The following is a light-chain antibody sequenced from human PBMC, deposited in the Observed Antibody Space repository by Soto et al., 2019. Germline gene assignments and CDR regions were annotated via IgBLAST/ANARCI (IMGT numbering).Light chain of an antibody. CDR1: SGSIASNY. V-gene: IGLV6-57*04. Sequence: NFMLTQPHSVSESPGKTVTISCTRSSGSIASNYVQWYQQRPCSAPTTVIYEDNQRPSGVPDRFSGSIDSSSNSASLTISGLNTEDEADYYCQSYDSSNVVFGGGTKLTVL. CDR2: EDN. J-gene: IGLJ2*01. CDR3: QSYDSSNVV.